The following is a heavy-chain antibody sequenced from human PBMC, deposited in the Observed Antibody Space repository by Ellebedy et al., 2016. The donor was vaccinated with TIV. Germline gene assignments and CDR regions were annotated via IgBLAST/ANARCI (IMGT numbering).Heavy chain of an antibody. J-gene: IGHJ4*02. V-gene: IGHV3-NL1*01. CDR1: GFTFSHYW. CDR3: ATHYGSGSYYNPGY. CDR2: INTGGTTT. D-gene: IGHD3-10*01. Sequence: GESLKISCAASGFTFSHYWMNWVRQAPGKGLEWVSGINTGGTTTYYAESVKGRFTISRDNSKNMLYLQMSSLRAEDTAVYYCATHYGSGSYYNPGYWGQGTLVTVSS.